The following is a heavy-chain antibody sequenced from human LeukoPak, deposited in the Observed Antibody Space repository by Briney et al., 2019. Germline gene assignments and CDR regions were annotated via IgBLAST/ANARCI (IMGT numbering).Heavy chain of an antibody. J-gene: IGHJ4*02. V-gene: IGHV3-9*01. CDR1: GFTFSDYY. D-gene: IGHD3-22*01. Sequence: GGSLRLSCAASGFTFSDYYMSWIRQAPGKGLEWVSGISWNSGSIGYADSVKGRFTISRDNAKNSLYLQMNSLRAEDTALYYCAKEYYYDTSGFDYWGQGTLVTVSS. CDR2: ISWNSGSI. CDR3: AKEYYYDTSGFDY.